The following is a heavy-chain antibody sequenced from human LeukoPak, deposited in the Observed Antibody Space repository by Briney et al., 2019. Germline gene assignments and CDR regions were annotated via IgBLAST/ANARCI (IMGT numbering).Heavy chain of an antibody. CDR2: INYGGTT. CDR3: ARYSSSSGWFDP. V-gene: IGHV4-39*01. D-gene: IGHD6-6*01. CDR1: GGSIRSSDYY. J-gene: IGHJ5*02. Sequence: PSETLSLTCSVSGGSIRSSDYYWGWIRQPPGKGLEWIGCINYGGTTHYDPSLKSRVTIYVDTSKNQFSLKVTSVTAADTAVYYCARYSSSSGWFDPWGQGTLVTVSS.